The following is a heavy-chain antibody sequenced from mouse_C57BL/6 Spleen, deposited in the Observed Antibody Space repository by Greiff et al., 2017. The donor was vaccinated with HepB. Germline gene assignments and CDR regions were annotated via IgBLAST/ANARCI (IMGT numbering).Heavy chain of an antibody. V-gene: IGHV1-82*01. CDR3: ARSNYYGISSFAY. Sequence: VQLQQSGPELVKPGASVKISCKASGYAFSSSWMNWVKQRPGKGLEWIGRIYPGDGDTNYNGKFKGKATLTADKSSSTAYMQLSSLTSEDSAVYFCARSNYYGISSFAYWGQGTLVTVSA. D-gene: IGHD1-1*01. J-gene: IGHJ3*01. CDR2: IYPGDGDT. CDR1: GYAFSSSW.